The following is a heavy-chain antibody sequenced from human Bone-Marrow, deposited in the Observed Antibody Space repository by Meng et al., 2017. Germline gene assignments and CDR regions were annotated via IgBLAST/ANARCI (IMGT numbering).Heavy chain of an antibody. CDR1: GASISSSHW. CDR3: ARAAYDIWSGYAP. J-gene: IGHJ5*02. D-gene: IGHD3-3*01. CDR2: IYHDGGT. V-gene: IGHV4-4*02. Sequence: QVPLQASGPGRVSPSGTLSLLCLASGASISSSHWWGWVRQPPGKGLEWIVEIYHDGGTNYTPSLTSRVTISVDKSKNQFSLKLSYVTAADTAVYYCARAAYDIWSGYAPWGQGSLVTVSS.